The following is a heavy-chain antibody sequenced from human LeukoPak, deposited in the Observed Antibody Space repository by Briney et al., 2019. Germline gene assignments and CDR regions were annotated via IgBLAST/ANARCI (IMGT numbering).Heavy chain of an antibody. CDR2: IYHSGST. CDR3: ARDRDDILTGYYY. Sequence: NPSGTLSLTCAVSGGSISSSNWWSWVRQPPGKGLEWIGEIYHSGSTNYNPSLKSRVTISVDKSKNQFSLKLSSVTAADTAVYYCARDRDDILTGYYYCGQGTLVTVSS. J-gene: IGHJ4*02. D-gene: IGHD3-9*01. V-gene: IGHV4-4*02. CDR1: GGSISSSNW.